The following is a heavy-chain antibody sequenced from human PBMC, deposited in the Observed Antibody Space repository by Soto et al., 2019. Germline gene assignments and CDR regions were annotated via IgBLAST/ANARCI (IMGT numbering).Heavy chain of an antibody. J-gene: IGHJ4*02. CDR2: ISYDGSNK. D-gene: IGHD2-2*01. CDR1: GFTFSSYA. V-gene: IGHV3-30-3*01. Sequence: ESGGGVVQPGRSLRLSCAASGFTFSSYAMHWVRQAPGKGLEWVAVISYDGSNKYYADSVKGRFTISRDNSKNTLYLQMNSLRAEDTAVYYCARAYCSSTSCHFDYWGQGTLVTVSS. CDR3: ARAYCSSTSCHFDY.